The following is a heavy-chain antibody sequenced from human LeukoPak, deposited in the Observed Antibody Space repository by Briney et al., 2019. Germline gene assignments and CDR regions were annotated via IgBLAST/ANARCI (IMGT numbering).Heavy chain of an antibody. CDR2: IKQDGGSK. CDR3: ARERVTTTSFDY. Sequence: PGGSLRLSCAASGFTFTNYWMNWLRQAPGKGLEWVANIKQDGGSKSYVDSVKGRFTISRDNAKNSLYLQMNNLRVEDTAVYYCARERVTTTSFDYWGQGVLVTVSS. V-gene: IGHV3-7*01. D-gene: IGHD2/OR15-2a*01. CDR1: GFTFTNYW. J-gene: IGHJ4*02.